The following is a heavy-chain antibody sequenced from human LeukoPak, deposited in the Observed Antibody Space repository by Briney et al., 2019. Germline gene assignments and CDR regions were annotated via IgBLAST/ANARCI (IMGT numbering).Heavy chain of an antibody. V-gene: IGHV5-51*01. D-gene: IGHD4-23*01. CDR1: GYSFTNYW. J-gene: IGHJ6*02. CDR3: ARQGDAVVTDV. Sequence: GESLKISCKGSGYSFTNYWIGWVRQMPGKGLEWMAFVNPGDSDTRYSPSFQGHVTISVDKSINTAYLQWGSLKASDTAMYYCARQGDAVVTDVWGQGTTVIVSS. CDR2: VNPGDSDT.